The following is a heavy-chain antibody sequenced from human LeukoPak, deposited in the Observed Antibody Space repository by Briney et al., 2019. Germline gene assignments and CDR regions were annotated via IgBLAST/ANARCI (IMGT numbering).Heavy chain of an antibody. CDR3: ARDLTGDGYNDY. CDR2: IYYSGST. J-gene: IGHJ4*02. CDR1: GGSISSYY. Sequence: PSEPLSLPCTVSGGSISSYYWSWIRQPPGKRLQWIGYIYYSGSTNYNPSLKSRVTISVDTSKNQFSLKLSSVTAADTAVYYCARDLTGDGYNDYWGQGTLVTVSS. V-gene: IGHV4-59*01. D-gene: IGHD5-24*01.